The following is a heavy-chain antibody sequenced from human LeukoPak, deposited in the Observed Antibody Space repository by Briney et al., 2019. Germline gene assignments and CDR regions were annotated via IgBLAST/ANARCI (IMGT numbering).Heavy chain of an antibody. J-gene: IGHJ4*02. CDR3: ARRRGGDYFDY. CDR1: GYTFTSYN. CDR2: MNPNSGDT. Sequence: ASVKVSCKASGYTFTSYNINWVQQATGQGLEWMGWMNPNSGDTGYAQKFQGRVTIIRNTSISTAYMELSSLRSEDTAVYYCARRRGGDYFDYWGQGTLVIVSS. V-gene: IGHV1-8*03. D-gene: IGHD2-21*01.